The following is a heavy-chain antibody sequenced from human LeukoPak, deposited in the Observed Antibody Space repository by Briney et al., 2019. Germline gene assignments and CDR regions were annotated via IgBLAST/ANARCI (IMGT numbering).Heavy chain of an antibody. CDR1: GFTFSSYS. Sequence: GGSLRLSCAASGFTFSSYSMNWVRQAPGKGLEWVSSISSSSSYIYYADSVKGRFTISRDNAKNSLYLQMNSLRAEDTAVYYCASGPRFDLALNWGQGTLVTVSS. V-gene: IGHV3-21*01. CDR3: ASGPRFDLALN. D-gene: IGHD3-3*01. J-gene: IGHJ4*02. CDR2: ISSSSSYI.